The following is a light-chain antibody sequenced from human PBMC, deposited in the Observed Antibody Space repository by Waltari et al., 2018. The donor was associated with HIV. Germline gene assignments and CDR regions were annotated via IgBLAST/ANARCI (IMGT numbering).Light chain of an antibody. J-gene: IGKJ2*01. Sequence: DIQMTQSPSSLSASVGDRVTISCRASHNIYAHLNWYQQKEGKAPKLLIYASSALHSGVPSRFSGSGSGTHFTLTISGLQLEDFATYSCQQSYSAPYTFGQGTQLAI. V-gene: IGKV1-39*01. CDR3: QQSYSAPYT. CDR2: ASS. CDR1: HNIYAH.